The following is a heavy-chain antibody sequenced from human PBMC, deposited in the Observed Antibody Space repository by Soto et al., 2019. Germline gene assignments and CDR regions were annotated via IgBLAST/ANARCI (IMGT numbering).Heavy chain of an antibody. CDR3: ARAALGFLEWLPGYYYYAMDV. CDR2: IYYSGIT. J-gene: IGHJ6*02. V-gene: IGHV4-31*03. D-gene: IGHD3-3*01. Sequence: SETLSLTCTVSGGSISSGGYYWRWIRQHPGKGLEGIGYIYYSGITYYNPSLKSRVTIXVDTSKNQFSLKLRSGTAAXRPGYYCARAALGFLEWLPGYYYYAMDVLGQGTQVTVCS. CDR1: GGSISSGGYY.